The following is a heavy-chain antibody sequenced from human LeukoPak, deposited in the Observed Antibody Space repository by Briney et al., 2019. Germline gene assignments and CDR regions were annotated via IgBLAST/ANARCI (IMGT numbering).Heavy chain of an antibody. Sequence: GGSLRLSCAASGFTFSSYAMSWVRQAPGKGLEWVSVIYSGGSTYYADSVKGRFTISRDNSKNTLYLQMNSLRAEDTAVYYCARDCGGDCYYAFDIWGQGTMVTVSS. CDR2: IYSGGST. CDR1: GFTFSSYA. V-gene: IGHV3-53*01. J-gene: IGHJ3*02. CDR3: ARDCGGDCYYAFDI. D-gene: IGHD2-21*01.